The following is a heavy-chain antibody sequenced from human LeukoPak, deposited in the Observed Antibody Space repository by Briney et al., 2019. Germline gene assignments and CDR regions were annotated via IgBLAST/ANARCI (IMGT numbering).Heavy chain of an antibody. J-gene: IGHJ6*02. Sequence: GGSLRLSCTVSGFSFDDRAMHWVRQAPGKGLEWVSGITWNRDKIGYGDSVKGRFTISRDNVKNVLYLQMNSLRPEDTALYYCAKDLGSAITSALVLDVWGQGTTVIVSS. D-gene: IGHD2-15*01. CDR2: ITWNRDKI. V-gene: IGHV3-9*01. CDR3: AKDLGSAITSALVLDV. CDR1: GFSFDDRA.